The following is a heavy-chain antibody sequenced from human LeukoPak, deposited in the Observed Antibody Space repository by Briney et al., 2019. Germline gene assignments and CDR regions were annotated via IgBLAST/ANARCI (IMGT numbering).Heavy chain of an antibody. CDR2: IYYSGST. V-gene: IGHV4-59*08. J-gene: IGHJ4*02. CDR3: ARRIYSSYFDY. Sequence: SETLSLTCTVSGGSISSYCWSWIRQPPGKGLEWIGYIYYSGSTNYNLSLKSRVTISVDTSKNQFSLKLSSVTAADTAVYYCARRIYSSYFDYWGQGTLVTVSS. D-gene: IGHD4-11*01. CDR1: GGSISSYC.